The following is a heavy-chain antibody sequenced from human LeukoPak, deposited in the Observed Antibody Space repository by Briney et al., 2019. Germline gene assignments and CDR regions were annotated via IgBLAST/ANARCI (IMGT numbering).Heavy chain of an antibody. CDR3: ARDSRDYGDYYFDY. CDR2: IYTSGST. CDR1: GGSISSGSYY. Sequence: PSQTLSLTCTVSGGSISSGSYYWSWIRQPAGKGLEWIGRIYTSGSTNYNPSLKSRATISVDTSKNQFSLKLSSVTAADTAVYYCARDSRDYGDYYFDYWGQGTLVTVSS. J-gene: IGHJ4*02. V-gene: IGHV4-61*02. D-gene: IGHD4-17*01.